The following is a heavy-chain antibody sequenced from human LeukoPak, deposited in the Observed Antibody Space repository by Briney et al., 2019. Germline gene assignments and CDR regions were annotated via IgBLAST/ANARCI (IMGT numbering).Heavy chain of an antibody. Sequence: GGSLRLSCAASGFTFSDYYMSWIRQAPGKGLEWVSYISSSGSTIYYADSVKGRFTISRDNAKNSLYLQMNSLRAEDTAVYYCARFLTPGLYYMDVWGKGTTVTVSS. CDR1: GFTFSDYY. CDR2: ISSSGSTI. D-gene: IGHD3-9*01. CDR3: ARFLTPGLYYMDV. J-gene: IGHJ6*03. V-gene: IGHV3-11*04.